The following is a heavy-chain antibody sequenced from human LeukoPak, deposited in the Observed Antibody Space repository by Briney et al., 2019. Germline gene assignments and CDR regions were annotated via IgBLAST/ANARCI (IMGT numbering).Heavy chain of an antibody. CDR2: ISAYNGNT. CDR1: GYTFTSYG. D-gene: IGHD6-19*01. Sequence: ASVKASCKASGYTFTSYGISWVRQAPGQGLEWMGWISAYNGNTNYAQKLQGRVTMTTDTSTSTAYMELRSLRSDDTAVYYCARVWSSGWYADYWGQGTLVTVSS. J-gene: IGHJ4*02. CDR3: ARVWSSGWYADY. V-gene: IGHV1-18*01.